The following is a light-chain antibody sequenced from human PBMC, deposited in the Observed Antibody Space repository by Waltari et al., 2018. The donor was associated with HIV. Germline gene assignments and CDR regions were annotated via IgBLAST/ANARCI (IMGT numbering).Light chain of an antibody. J-gene: IGLJ2*01. Sequence: SYELTQPLSVSVALGQTARITCGGNNIGSKNVHWYQHKPGRAPVLVIYRDSNRPSGIPERFSASNAGNTATLTISRAQAGDEADYYGQVWDSSTGVFGGGTKLTVL. CDR2: RDS. CDR3: QVWDSSTGV. CDR1: NIGSKN. V-gene: IGLV3-9*01.